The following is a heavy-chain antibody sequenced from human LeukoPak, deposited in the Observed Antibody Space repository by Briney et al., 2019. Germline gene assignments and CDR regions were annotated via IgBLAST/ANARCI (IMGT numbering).Heavy chain of an antibody. CDR3: ARVRREMATISFDY. CDR2: IYYSGST. CDR1: GGSISSHY. J-gene: IGHJ4*02. D-gene: IGHD5-24*01. Sequence: PSETLSLTRTVSGGSISSHYWSWIRQPPGKGLEWIGYIYYSGSTNYKPSLKSRVTISVDTSKNQFSLKLSSVTAADTAVYYCARVRREMATISFDYWGQGTLVTVSS. V-gene: IGHV4-59*11.